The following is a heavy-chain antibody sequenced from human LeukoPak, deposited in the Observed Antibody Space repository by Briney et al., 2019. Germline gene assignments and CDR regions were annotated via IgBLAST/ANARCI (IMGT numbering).Heavy chain of an antibody. CDR2: IWHGGKNK. D-gene: IGHD2-15*01. J-gene: IGHJ4*02. CDR1: GFTFRSYG. V-gene: IGHV3-33*01. Sequence: GGSLRLSCAASGFTFRSYGMHWVRQAPGKGLEWVAVIWHGGKNKYYADSAKGRFTISRDNSKNTLYLQMDSLRAEDTAVYYCARDRGSNDPIDYWGQGTLVTVSS. CDR3: ARDRGSNDPIDY.